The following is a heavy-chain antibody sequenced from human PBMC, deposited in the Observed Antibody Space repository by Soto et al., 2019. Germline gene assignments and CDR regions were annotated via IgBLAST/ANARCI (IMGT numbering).Heavy chain of an antibody. CDR3: ASPRPPRSGSYFHRHDAFDI. Sequence: QVQLQESGPGLVKPSGTLSLTCAVSGGSISSSNWWSWVRQPPGKGLEWIGEIYHSGSTTYNPSRKSRITISVDKSKNQFSLKLSSVPAADTAVYYCASPRPPRSGSYFHRHDAFDIWGQGTMVTVSS. CDR2: IYHSGST. D-gene: IGHD1-26*01. CDR1: GGSISSSNW. J-gene: IGHJ3*02. V-gene: IGHV4-4*02.